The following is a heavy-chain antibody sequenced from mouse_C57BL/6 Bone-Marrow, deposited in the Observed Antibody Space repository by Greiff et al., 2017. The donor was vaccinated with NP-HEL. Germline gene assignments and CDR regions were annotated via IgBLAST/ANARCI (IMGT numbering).Heavy chain of an antibody. Sequence: QVQLQQPGAELVRPGSSVKLSCKASGYTFTSYWMDWVKQRPGQGLEWIGNIYPSDSETHYNQKFKDKATLTVDKSSSTAYMQLSSLTSEDSAVYYCARGNYYGSSPLYAMDYWGQVTSVTVSS. J-gene: IGHJ4*01. CDR3: ARGNYYGSSPLYAMDY. CDR1: GYTFTSYW. V-gene: IGHV1-61*01. CDR2: IYPSDSET. D-gene: IGHD1-1*01.